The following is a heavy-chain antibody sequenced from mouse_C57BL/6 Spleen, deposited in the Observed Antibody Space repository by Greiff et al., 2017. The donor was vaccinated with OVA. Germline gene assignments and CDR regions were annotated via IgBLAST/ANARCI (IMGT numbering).Heavy chain of an antibody. V-gene: IGHV1-15*01. Sequence: VQLQQSGAELVRPGASVTLSCKASGYTFTDYEMHWVKQTPVHGLEWIGAIDPETGGTAYNQKFKGKAILTADKSSSTAYMELRSLTSEDSAVDYYTRWGQSRYFDYWGQGTTLTVSS. J-gene: IGHJ2*01. CDR3: TRWGQSRYFDY. CDR2: IDPETGGT. CDR1: GYTFTDYE.